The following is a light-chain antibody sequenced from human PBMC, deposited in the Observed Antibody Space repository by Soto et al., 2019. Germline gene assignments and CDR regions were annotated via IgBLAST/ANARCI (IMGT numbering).Light chain of an antibody. Sequence: EIVLTQSPATLSAFPGDRVTLSCRASQALNTRLAWYQHKPGQAPRLLIYISSNMAAGVPARFSGWGSETDFTLTISDVEPEDFAVYYCHQRQSWPQTLGQGTKVEIK. J-gene: IGKJ1*01. CDR2: ISS. CDR3: HQRQSWPQT. CDR1: QALNTR. V-gene: IGKV3-11*01.